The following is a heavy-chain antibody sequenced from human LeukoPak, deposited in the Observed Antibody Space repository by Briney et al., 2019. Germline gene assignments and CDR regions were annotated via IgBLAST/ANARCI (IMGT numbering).Heavy chain of an antibody. Sequence: GGSLRLSCAASGCTVSSNYMSWVRQAPGKGLEWVSVIYSGGSTYYADSVKGRFTISRDNSKNTLYLQMNSLRAEDTAVYYCARASGYYYYGMDVWGKGTTVTVSS. D-gene: IGHD3-10*01. CDR1: GCTVSSNY. V-gene: IGHV3-53*01. CDR3: ARASGYYYYGMDV. CDR2: IYSGGST. J-gene: IGHJ6*04.